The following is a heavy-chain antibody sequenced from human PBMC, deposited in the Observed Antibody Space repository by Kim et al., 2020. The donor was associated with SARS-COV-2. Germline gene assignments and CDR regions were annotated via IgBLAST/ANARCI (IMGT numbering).Heavy chain of an antibody. D-gene: IGHD3-16*01. CDR3: AKNKNFYHSGGYAYDDR. Sequence: SVKGRFGMSRDNSMKTVYLQMNSLRAEDTAVYYCAKNKNFYHSGGYAYDDRWGQGTLVTVSS. J-gene: IGHJ4*02. V-gene: IGHV3-23*01.